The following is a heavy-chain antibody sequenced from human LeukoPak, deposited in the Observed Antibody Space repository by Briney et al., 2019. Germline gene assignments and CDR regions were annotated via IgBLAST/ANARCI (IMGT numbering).Heavy chain of an antibody. D-gene: IGHD6-13*01. V-gene: IGHV4-59*01. CDR2: IYYSGST. CDR3: ARGAYIAAAQYGY. CDR1: GGSISSYY. Sequence: SETLSLTCTVSGGSISSYYWSWIRQPPGKGLEWIGYIYYSGSTNYNPSLKSRVTISVDTSKNQFSLKLSSVTAADTAVYYCARGAYIAAAQYGYWGQGTLVTVSS. J-gene: IGHJ4*02.